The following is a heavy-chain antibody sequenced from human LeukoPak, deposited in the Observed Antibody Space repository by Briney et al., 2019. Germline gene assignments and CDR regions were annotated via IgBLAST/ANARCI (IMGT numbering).Heavy chain of an antibody. V-gene: IGHV3-23*01. CDR3: ARYYYDSSGLYDAFDI. Sequence: GGSLRLSCADSGLTLSNNWMSWVRQAPRKGLEWVSAISGSGGSTYYADSVKGRFTIPRDNFKNTLYLQMNSLRAEDTAVYYCARYYYDSSGLYDAFDIWGQGTMVTVSS. CDR2: ISGSGGST. D-gene: IGHD3-22*01. J-gene: IGHJ3*02. CDR1: GLTLSNNW.